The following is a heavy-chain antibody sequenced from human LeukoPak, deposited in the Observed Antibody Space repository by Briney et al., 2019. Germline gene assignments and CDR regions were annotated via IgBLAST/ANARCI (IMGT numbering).Heavy chain of an antibody. CDR1: GFSLSRYA. Sequence: PGASLRLSCAVSGFSLSRYAMSWVRKAPGKGLEWVSAISDSGGSTYYADSVKGRFTISRDHSKNTLYLQMNSLRAGDTAVYYCAKVLGSRIAVSDPFDYWGQGTLVTVSS. D-gene: IGHD2-21*01. CDR3: AKVLGSRIAVSDPFDY. J-gene: IGHJ4*02. V-gene: IGHV3-23*01. CDR2: ISDSGGST.